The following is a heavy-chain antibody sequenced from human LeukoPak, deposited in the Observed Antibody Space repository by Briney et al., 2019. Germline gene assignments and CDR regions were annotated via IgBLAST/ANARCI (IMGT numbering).Heavy chain of an antibody. CDR2: INHSGST. V-gene: IGHV4-34*01. D-gene: IGHD5-18*01. J-gene: IGHJ4*02. CDR1: GGSFSGYY. Sequence: SETLSLTXAVYGGSFSGYYWSWIRQTPGKGLEWIGEINHSGSTNYNPSLKSRVTISVDTSKNQCSLKLSSVTAADTAVYYCARVGYSYGSFDYWGQGTLVTVSS. CDR3: ARVGYSYGSFDY.